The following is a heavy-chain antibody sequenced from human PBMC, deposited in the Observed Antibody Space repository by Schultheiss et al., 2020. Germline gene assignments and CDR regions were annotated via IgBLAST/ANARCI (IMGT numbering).Heavy chain of an antibody. Sequence: GASLRLSCAASGFTFSSYGMHWVRQAPGKGLEWVAVISYDGSNKYYADSVKGRFTISRDNSKNTLYLQMNSLRAEDTAVYYCARVRGAAIAYGMDVWGQGTTVTVSS. J-gene: IGHJ6*02. CDR2: ISYDGSNK. CDR1: GFTFSSYG. D-gene: IGHD2-2*01. CDR3: ARVRGAAIAYGMDV. V-gene: IGHV3-33*05.